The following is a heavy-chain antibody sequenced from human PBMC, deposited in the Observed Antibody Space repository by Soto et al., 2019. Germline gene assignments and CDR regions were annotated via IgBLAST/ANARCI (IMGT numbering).Heavy chain of an antibody. CDR3: ARAVSRLLWFGEREGDAFDI. V-gene: IGHV4-59*01. CDR1: GGSISSYY. D-gene: IGHD3-10*01. CDR2: IYYSGST. Sequence: QVQLQESGPGLVKPSETLSLTCTVSGGSISSYYWSWIRQPPGKGLEWIGYIYYSGSTNYNPSLKSRFTISVDTSKNQFSLKLSSVTAADTAVYYCARAVSRLLWFGEREGDAFDIWGQGTMVTVSS. J-gene: IGHJ3*02.